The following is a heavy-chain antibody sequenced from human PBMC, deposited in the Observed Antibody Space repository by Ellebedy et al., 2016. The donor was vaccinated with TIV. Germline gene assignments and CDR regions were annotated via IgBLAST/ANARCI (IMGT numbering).Heavy chain of an antibody. V-gene: IGHV1-3*01. Sequence: ASVKVSCKASGYTFTSYAMHWVRQAPGQRLEWMGWINAGNGNTKYSQKFQGRVTITRDTSASTAYMELSSLRSEDTAVYYCARELGYSYGEVGYWGQGTLVTVSS. D-gene: IGHD5-18*01. CDR3: ARELGYSYGEVGY. CDR1: GYTFTSYA. J-gene: IGHJ4*02. CDR2: INAGNGNT.